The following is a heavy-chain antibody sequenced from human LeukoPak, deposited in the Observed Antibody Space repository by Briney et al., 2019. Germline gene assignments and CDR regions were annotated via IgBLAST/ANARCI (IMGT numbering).Heavy chain of an antibody. V-gene: IGHV4-31*11. CDR1: GGSINTGANY. D-gene: IGHD2-2*01. CDR3: AREDQGNAFDI. J-gene: IGHJ3*02. CDR2: IYYSGDT. Sequence: PSQTLSLTCAVSGGSINTGANYWSWIRQHPEKGLEWIGYIYYSGDTLYNPSLKRRVIVSMDMSKNQSSLRLNSVTAAYSAVYYCAREDQGNAFDIWGTGTMVTVSS.